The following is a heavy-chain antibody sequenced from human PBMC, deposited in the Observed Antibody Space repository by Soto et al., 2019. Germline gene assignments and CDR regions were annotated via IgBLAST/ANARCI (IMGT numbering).Heavy chain of an antibody. J-gene: IGHJ4*02. CDR2: IYYSGST. CDR1: GGSISSYY. V-gene: IGHV4-59*01. Sequence: QVQLQESGPGLVKPSETLSLTCTVSGGSISSYYWSWIRQPPVKGLEWIGYIYYSGSTNYNPSLKSRGTISVNTSKNQFSLKLSSVTAAHTAVYYCARLEYSSGWYRFGYWGQGTLVTVSS. CDR3: ARLEYSSGWYRFGY. D-gene: IGHD6-19*01.